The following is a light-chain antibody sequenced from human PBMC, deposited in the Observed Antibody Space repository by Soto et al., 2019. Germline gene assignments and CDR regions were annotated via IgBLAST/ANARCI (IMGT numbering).Light chain of an antibody. CDR2: GNS. Sequence: QSVLTQPPSVSGAPGQRVTISRTGSSSNIGAGYDVHWYQQLPGTAPKLLIYGNSNRPSGVPDRFSGSKSGTSASLAITGLQAEDEADYYCQSYDSSRVVFGGGTKLTVL. CDR1: SSNIGAGYD. J-gene: IGLJ2*01. V-gene: IGLV1-40*01. CDR3: QSYDSSRVV.